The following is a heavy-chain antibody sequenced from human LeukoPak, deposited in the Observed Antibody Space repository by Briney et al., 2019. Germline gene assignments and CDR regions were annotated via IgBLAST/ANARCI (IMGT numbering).Heavy chain of an antibody. Sequence: PGGSLRLSCAASGFTFSSYEMNWVRQAPGKGLEWVSYISSSGSTIYYADSVKGRFTISRDSAKNSLYLQMNSLRAEDTAVYYCARDLGSSGYLDYWGQGTLVTVSS. CDR3: ARDLGSSGYLDY. V-gene: IGHV3-48*03. J-gene: IGHJ4*02. CDR1: GFTFSSYE. D-gene: IGHD3-22*01. CDR2: ISSSGSTI.